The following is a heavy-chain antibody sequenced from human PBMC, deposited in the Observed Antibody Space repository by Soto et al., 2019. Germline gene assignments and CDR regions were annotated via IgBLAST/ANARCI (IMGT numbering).Heavy chain of an antibody. CDR3: ARVKRDLRFVKWSYYFDT. V-gene: IGHV3-30-3*01. CDR1: GFTFISCA. Sequence: PGGSLRLSWAACGFTFISCAMHWVRQAPGKGLEWVALISYDGSNKYYADSVKGRFTISRDNSKNTLYLQMNSLRAEDTAVYYCARVKRDLRFVKWSYYFDTWDQETLVTISS. CDR2: ISYDGSNK. D-gene: IGHD3-3*01. J-gene: IGHJ4*02.